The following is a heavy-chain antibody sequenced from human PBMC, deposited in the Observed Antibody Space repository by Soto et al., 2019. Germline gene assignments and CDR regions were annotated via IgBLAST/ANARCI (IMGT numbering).Heavy chain of an antibody. V-gene: IGHV4-61*01. D-gene: IGHD3-9*01. CDR1: GGSVSSGSYY. CDR3: AREKTGYAD. Sequence: PSETLSLTCTVSGGSVSSGSYYWSWIRQPPGKGLEWIGYIYYSGSTNYNPSLKSRVTISVDTSKNQFSLKLSSVTAADTAVYYCAREKTGYADWGQGTLVTV. CDR2: IYYSGST. J-gene: IGHJ4*02.